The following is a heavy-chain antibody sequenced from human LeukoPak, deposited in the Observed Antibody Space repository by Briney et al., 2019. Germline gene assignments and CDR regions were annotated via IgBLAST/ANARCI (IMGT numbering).Heavy chain of an antibody. CDR3: AIIAVGNYFDY. CDR1: GFTVSSIY. V-gene: IGHV3-53*01. J-gene: IGHJ4*02. CDR2: IYSGGTT. Sequence: PGGSLRLSCAASGFTVSSIYMSWVRQAPGKGLEWVSVIYSGGTTYYADSVKGRFTISRDNSKNTLYLQMNSLRAEDTAVYYCAIIAVGNYFDYWGQGTLVTVSS. D-gene: IGHD6-19*01.